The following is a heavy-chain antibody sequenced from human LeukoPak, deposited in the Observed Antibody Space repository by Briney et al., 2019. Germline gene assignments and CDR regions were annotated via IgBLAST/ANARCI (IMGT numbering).Heavy chain of an antibody. Sequence: SVKVSRKASGGTFSSYAISWVRQAPGQGLEWMGGIIPIFGTANYAQKFQGRVTITADESTSTAYMELSSLRSEDTAVYYCARGGGGYSNNWFDPWGQGTLVTVSS. CDR1: GGTFSSYA. CDR2: IIPIFGTA. CDR3: ARGGGGYSNNWFDP. J-gene: IGHJ5*02. V-gene: IGHV1-69*13. D-gene: IGHD1-26*01.